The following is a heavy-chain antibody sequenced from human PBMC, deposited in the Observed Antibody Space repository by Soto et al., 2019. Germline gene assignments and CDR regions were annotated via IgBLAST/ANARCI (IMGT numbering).Heavy chain of an antibody. Sequence: GGSLRLSCAASGFTFSSYSMNWVRQAPGKGLEWVSSISSSSSYIYYADSVKGRFTISRDNAKNSLYLQMNSLRAEDTAVYYCARDRYSGYDYHAPHDYWGQGTLVTVSS. J-gene: IGHJ4*02. V-gene: IGHV3-21*01. D-gene: IGHD5-12*01. CDR1: GFTFSSYS. CDR3: ARDRYSGYDYHAPHDY. CDR2: ISSSSSYI.